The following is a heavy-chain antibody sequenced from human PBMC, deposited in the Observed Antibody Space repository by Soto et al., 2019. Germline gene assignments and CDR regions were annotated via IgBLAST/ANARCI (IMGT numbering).Heavy chain of an antibody. Sequence: QVQLVQSGAEVKKPGSSVKVSCKASGYTFTSYDINWVRQATGQGLEWMGWMNPNSGNTGYAQKFQGRVTMTRNTSTSTAYMELSSLRSEVTAVYYGARGLDVGAAAGAYCSAYWGQGTMVTVSS. CDR1: GYTFTSYD. CDR2: MNPNSGNT. D-gene: IGHD6-13*01. V-gene: IGHV1-8*01. J-gene: IGHJ4*02. CDR3: ARGLDVGAAAGAYCSAY.